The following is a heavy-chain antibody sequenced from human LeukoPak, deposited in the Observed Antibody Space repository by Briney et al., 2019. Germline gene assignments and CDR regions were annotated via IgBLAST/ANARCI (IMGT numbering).Heavy chain of an antibody. V-gene: IGHV3-11*01. CDR3: ARGGWYGDYSSEGISFDY. CDR1: GFTFSDYY. CDR2: ISSSGSTI. J-gene: IGHJ4*02. D-gene: IGHD4-17*01. Sequence: GGSLRLSCAASGFTFSDYYMSWIRQAPGKGLEWVSYISSSGSTIYYADSVKGRFTISRDNARNSLYLQMNGLRAEDTAVYYCARGGWYGDYSSEGISFDYWGQGTLVTVSS.